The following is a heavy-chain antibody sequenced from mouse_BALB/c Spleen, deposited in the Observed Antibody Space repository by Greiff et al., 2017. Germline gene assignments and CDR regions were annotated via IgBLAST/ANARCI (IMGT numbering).Heavy chain of an antibody. CDR3: ARGDDYDRAWFAY. V-gene: IGHV1-9*01. J-gene: IGHJ3*01. CDR2: ILPGSGST. D-gene: IGHD2-4*01. CDR1: GYTFSSYW. Sequence: QVQLKQSGAELMKPGASVKISCKATGYTFSSYWIEWVKQRPGHRLEWIGEILPGSGSTNYNEKFKGKATFTADTSSNTAYMQLSSLTSEDSAVYYCARGDDYDRAWFAYWGQGTLVTVSA.